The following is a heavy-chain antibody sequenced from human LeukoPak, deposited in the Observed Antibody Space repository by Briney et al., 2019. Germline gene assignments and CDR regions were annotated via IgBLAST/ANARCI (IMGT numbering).Heavy chain of an antibody. J-gene: IGHJ4*02. CDR2: ISGSGGST. D-gene: IGHD2-2*01. CDR3: AKIADCSSTNWLYYFDY. Sequence: GGSLRLSCAASGFTFSSFAMSWVRQTPGKGLEWVSTISGSGGSTYYTDSVKGRFTISRDNSKNTLNLQMNSLRAEDTAVYYCAKIADCSSTNWLYYFDYWGQGTLVDVSS. V-gene: IGHV3-23*01. CDR1: GFTFSSFA.